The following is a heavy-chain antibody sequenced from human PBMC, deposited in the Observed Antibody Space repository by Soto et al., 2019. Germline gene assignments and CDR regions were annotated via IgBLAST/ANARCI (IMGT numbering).Heavy chain of an antibody. CDR2: INDSGDI. D-gene: IGHD3-10*01. J-gene: IGHJ6*03. V-gene: IGHV4-34*01. Sequence: QVQLQQWCAGLLKPSETLSLTCAVYGGSFSGYQWSWIRQTPGKGLEWIGGINDSGDINYNPSLKSRVTLLVDSPKKQISLRLSSVTAADTAVYYCARGLILWFGELSRRGGYYYYMDVWGKGTKVTVSS. CDR1: GGSFSGYQ. CDR3: ARGLILWFGELSRRGGYYYYMDV.